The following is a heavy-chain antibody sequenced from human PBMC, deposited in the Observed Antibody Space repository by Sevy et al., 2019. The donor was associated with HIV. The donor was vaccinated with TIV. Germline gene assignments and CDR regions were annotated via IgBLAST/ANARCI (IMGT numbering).Heavy chain of an antibody. CDR2: IRQDGSEK. CDR1: GFTFRNFW. J-gene: IGHJ6*02. D-gene: IGHD3-10*01. V-gene: IGHV3-7*01. Sequence: GGSLRLSCAVSGFTFRNFWMSWVRQAPGKGLEWVANIRQDGSEKYYVDSVRGRLTISSDNAKNSRFLQLNSLRADDKAIYYCAKSYFGSGTRYGMDLWGRGTTVTVSS. CDR3: AKSYFGSGTRYGMDL.